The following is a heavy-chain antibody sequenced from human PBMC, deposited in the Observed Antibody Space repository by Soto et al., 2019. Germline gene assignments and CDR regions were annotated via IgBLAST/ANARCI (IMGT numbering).Heavy chain of an antibody. D-gene: IGHD2-15*01. CDR1: GYTFTSYG. J-gene: IGHJ4*02. Sequence: ASVKVSCKASGYTFTSYGISWVRQAPGQGLEWMGWISAYNGNTNYAQKLQGRVTMTTDTSTSTAYMELRSLRSDDTAVYYCARLEDCSGGSCYAAGFDYWGQGALVTVSS. CDR3: ARLEDCSGGSCYAAGFDY. V-gene: IGHV1-18*04. CDR2: ISAYNGNT.